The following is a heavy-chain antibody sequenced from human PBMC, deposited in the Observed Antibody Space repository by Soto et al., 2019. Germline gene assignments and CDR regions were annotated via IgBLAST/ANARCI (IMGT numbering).Heavy chain of an antibody. CDR2: IFYSGST. J-gene: IGHJ5*02. Sequence: SETLSLTCTVSGGSVSSGNYYWGWIRQPPGKGMERIGSIFYSGSTYYNPSLKSRITISVDTSKKQFSLKLSSVTAADTAVYYCAFIDFQNWFDPWGQGTLVTVSS. D-gene: IGHD1-26*01. CDR3: AFIDFQNWFDP. CDR1: GGSVSSGNYY. V-gene: IGHV4-39*01.